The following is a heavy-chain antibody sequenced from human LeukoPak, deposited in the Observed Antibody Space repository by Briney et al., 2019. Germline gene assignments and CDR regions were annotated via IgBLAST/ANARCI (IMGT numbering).Heavy chain of an antibody. CDR2: IKYDGIEK. CDR1: GFTFSSYW. J-gene: IGHJ6*02. V-gene: IGHV3-7*01. Sequence: GGSLRLSCAGSGFTFSSYWMTWVRQAPGKGLEWVANIKYDGIEKYYVDSVRGRFTISRDNAQNSLYLQMNSLRAEDTAVYYCARDDYQLGSYYYGMDVWGQGTTVTVS. CDR3: ARDDYQLGSYYYGMDV. D-gene: IGHD2-2*01.